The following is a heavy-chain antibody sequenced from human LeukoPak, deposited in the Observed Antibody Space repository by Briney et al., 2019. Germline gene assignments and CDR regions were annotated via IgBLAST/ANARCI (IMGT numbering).Heavy chain of an antibody. CDR3: ASQDYDILTGHFDY. J-gene: IGHJ4*02. D-gene: IGHD3-9*01. CDR2: IYYSGST. Sequence: SETLSLTCTVSGGSISSSSYYWGWIRQPPGKGLEWIGSIYYSGSTYYNPSLKSRVTISVDTSMNQFSLKLSSVTAADTAVYYCASQDYDILTGHFDYWGQGTLVTVSS. CDR1: GGSISSSSYY. V-gene: IGHV4-39*01.